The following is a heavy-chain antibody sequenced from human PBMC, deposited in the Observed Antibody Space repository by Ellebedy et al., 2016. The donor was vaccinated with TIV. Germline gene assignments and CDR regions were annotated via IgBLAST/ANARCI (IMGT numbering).Heavy chain of an antibody. CDR1: GFTFSSYW. CDR3: ARDDWFNP. CDR2: IKQDGSEK. V-gene: IGHV3-7*01. Sequence: GESLKISCAASGFTFSSYWLSWVRQAPGKGLEWVANIKQDGSEKYYVDSMKGRFTISRDNAKNSLYLQMNSLRAEDTAVYYCARDDWFNPWGQGTLVTVSS. J-gene: IGHJ5*02.